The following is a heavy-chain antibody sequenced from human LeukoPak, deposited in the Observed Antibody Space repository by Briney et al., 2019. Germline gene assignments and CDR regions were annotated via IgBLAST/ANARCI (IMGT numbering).Heavy chain of an antibody. CDR2: IYYTGST. J-gene: IGHJ5*02. CDR3: ARSGSSGWYWFDP. V-gene: IGHV4-59*08. CDR1: GGSISGYY. Sequence: PSETLSLTCTVSGGSISGYYWSWVRLPPGKGLEWIGYIYYTGSTSYNPSLKSRVTTSVDTSKNQFSLRLRSVTAADTAVYYCARSGSSGWYWFDPWGQGTLVTVSS. D-gene: IGHD6-19*01.